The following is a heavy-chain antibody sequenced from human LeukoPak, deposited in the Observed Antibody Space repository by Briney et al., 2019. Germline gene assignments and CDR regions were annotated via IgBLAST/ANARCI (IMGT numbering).Heavy chain of an antibody. Sequence: GGSLRLSCAASGFTFSSYAMLWVRQAPGKGLEWVAVISYDGSNKYYADSVKGRFTISRDNSKNTLYLQMNSLRAEDTAVYYWGRDETMDMFDYWGQGTLFTVSS. CDR3: GRDETMDMFDY. CDR1: GFTFSSYA. D-gene: IGHD3-10*01. V-gene: IGHV3-30-3*01. CDR2: ISYDGSNK. J-gene: IGHJ4*02.